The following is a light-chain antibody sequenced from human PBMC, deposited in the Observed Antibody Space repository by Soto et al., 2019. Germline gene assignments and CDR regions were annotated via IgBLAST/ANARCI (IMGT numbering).Light chain of an antibody. CDR3: NSYTTSNTRQIV. CDR1: SSDVGGYNY. J-gene: IGLJ1*01. Sequence: QSALTQPASVSGSPGQSSTISGTGTSSDVGGYNYVSWYQQHPGKAPKFMIYDVSNRPSGVSTRFSGSKSGNTASLTISGLQAEDEADYYCNSYTTSNTRQIVFGTGTKVTVL. V-gene: IGLV2-14*01. CDR2: DVS.